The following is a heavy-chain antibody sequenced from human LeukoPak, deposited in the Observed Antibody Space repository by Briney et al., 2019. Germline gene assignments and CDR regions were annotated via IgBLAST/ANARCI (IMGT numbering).Heavy chain of an antibody. D-gene: IGHD3-3*01. Sequence: GGSLRLSCVASDFTFDFYWMTWVRQAPGKGLEWLANILPDGSQKYYVDSVKGRFTISRDNAKNSLYLQMNSLRAEDTAVYYCARDRALPDDFWSGYYKDYGMDVWGQGTTVTVSS. CDR2: ILPDGSQK. CDR3: ARDRALPDDFWSGYYKDYGMDV. J-gene: IGHJ6*02. CDR1: DFTFDFYW. V-gene: IGHV3-7*01.